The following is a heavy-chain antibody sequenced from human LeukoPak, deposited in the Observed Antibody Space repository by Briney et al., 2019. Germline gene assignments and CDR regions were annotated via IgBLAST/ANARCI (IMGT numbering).Heavy chain of an antibody. CDR3: ARRSYYYGSGSPKYYFDY. D-gene: IGHD3-10*01. Sequence: ASVKVSCKASGGTFSSYAISWVRQAPGQGLEWMGGIIPIFGTANYAQKFQGRVTITADESTSTAYMELSSLRSEDTAVYYCARRSYYYGSGSPKYYFDYWGQGTLVTVSS. J-gene: IGHJ4*02. V-gene: IGHV1-69*13. CDR1: GGTFSSYA. CDR2: IIPIFGTA.